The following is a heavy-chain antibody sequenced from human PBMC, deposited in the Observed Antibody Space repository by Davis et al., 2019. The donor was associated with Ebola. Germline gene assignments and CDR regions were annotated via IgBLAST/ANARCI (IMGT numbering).Heavy chain of an antibody. Sequence: GESLKISCAASGFSFSNYGVNWVRQAPGKGLEWISYISGSSATISYADSVVGRFTTSRDNAKNSLSLQMNSLRDEETAVYYCARDFLEGTGSYWGESYYFGMDVWGKGTTVTVSS. CDR1: GFSFSNYG. CDR3: ARDFLEGTGSYWGESYYFGMDV. D-gene: IGHD1-26*01. V-gene: IGHV3-48*02. CDR2: ISGSSATI. J-gene: IGHJ6*04.